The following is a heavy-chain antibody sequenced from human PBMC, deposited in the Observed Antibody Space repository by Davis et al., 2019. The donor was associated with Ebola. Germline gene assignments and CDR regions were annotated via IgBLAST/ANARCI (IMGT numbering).Heavy chain of an antibody. CDR1: GGSISSYY. D-gene: IGHD3-3*01. V-gene: IGHV4-59*12. CDR2: IYYSGST. J-gene: IGHJ6*02. CDR3: ASGTIFGVVRYYYYGMDV. Sequence: GSLRLSCTVSGGSISSYYWSWIRQPPGKGLEWIGYIYYSGSTNYNPSLKSRVTISVDTSKNQFSLKLSSVTAADTAVYYCASGTIFGVVRYYYYGMDVWGQGTTVTVSS.